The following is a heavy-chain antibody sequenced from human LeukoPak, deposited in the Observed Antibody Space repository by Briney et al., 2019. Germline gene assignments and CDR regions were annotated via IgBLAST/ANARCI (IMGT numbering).Heavy chain of an antibody. Sequence: PSETLSLTCTVSGGSIGSYYWNWIRQPPGKGLEWIGHVYYSGSTNYNPSLKSRVSISVDTSKNQFSLKLSSVTAANTAVYYCARVRSSAYVYFEFWGQGTLVTVSS. CDR1: GGSIGSYY. V-gene: IGHV4-59*08. CDR2: VYYSGST. D-gene: IGHD3-22*01. J-gene: IGHJ4*02. CDR3: ARVRSSAYVYFEF.